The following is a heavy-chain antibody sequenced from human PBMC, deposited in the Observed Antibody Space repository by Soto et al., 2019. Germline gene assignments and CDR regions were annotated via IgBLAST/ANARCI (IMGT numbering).Heavy chain of an antibody. CDR2: IYYSGST. D-gene: IGHD2-2*01. J-gene: IGHJ6*02. CDR1: GGSISSYY. Sequence: SETLSLTCTVSGGSISSYYWSWIRQPPGKGLEWIGYIYYSGSTNYNPSLKSRVTISVDTSKNQFSLKLSPVTAADTAMYYCARQGYCSSTNCRYYYYAMDVWGQGTTVTVSS. CDR3: ARQGYCSSTNCRYYYYAMDV. V-gene: IGHV4-59*01.